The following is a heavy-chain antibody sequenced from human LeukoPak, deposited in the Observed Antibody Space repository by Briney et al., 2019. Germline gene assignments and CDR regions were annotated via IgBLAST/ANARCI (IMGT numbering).Heavy chain of an antibody. Sequence: SVKVSCKASGGTFSSYAISWVRQAPGQGLEWMGGIIPIFGTANYAQKLQGRVTMTTDTSTSTAYMELRSLRSDDTAVYYCARGGGGDPFDPWGQGTLVTVSS. CDR1: GGTFSSYA. J-gene: IGHJ5*02. V-gene: IGHV1-69*05. CDR3: ARGGGGDPFDP. CDR2: IIPIFGTA. D-gene: IGHD3-16*01.